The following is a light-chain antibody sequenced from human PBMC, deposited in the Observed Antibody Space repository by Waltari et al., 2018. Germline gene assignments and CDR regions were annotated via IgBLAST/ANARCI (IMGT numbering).Light chain of an antibody. CDR3: QTWDSSTVHVV. V-gene: IGLV3-1*01. CDR2: QDK. CDR1: KLGEKY. J-gene: IGLJ2*01. Sequence: SYELTQPPSLSVSPGQKASITSSGAKLGEKYACCYQQKPGQSPVLVIYQDKKRPSGIPERFSGSNSGNTATLTISGTQAMDEADYFCQTWDSSTVHVVFGGGTKLTVL.